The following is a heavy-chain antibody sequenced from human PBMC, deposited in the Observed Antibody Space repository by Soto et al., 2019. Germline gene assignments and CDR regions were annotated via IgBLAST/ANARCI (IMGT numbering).Heavy chain of an antibody. CDR1: GGSFSGYY. V-gene: IGHV4-34*01. Sequence: KTSETLSLTCAVYGGSFSGYYWSWIRQPPGKGLEWIGEINHSGSTNYNPSLKSRVTISVDTSKNQFSLKLSSVTAVDTAVYYCARVQSITMVRGVRWFDPWGQGTLVTVSS. D-gene: IGHD3-10*01. CDR3: ARVQSITMVRGVRWFDP. J-gene: IGHJ5*02. CDR2: INHSGST.